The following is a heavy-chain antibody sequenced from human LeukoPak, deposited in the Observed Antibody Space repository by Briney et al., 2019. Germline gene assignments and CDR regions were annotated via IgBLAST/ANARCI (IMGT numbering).Heavy chain of an antibody. J-gene: IGHJ6*03. D-gene: IGHD2-15*01. CDR2: INHSGST. CDR1: GGSFSGYY. Sequence: SETLSLTCAVYGGSFSGYYWSWIRQPPGKGLEWIGEINHSGSTNYNPSPKRRVTISVDTSKNQSSLKLSFVTAADTAVYYCARGYCSGGSCFYYYYYYMDVWGKGTTVTVSS. V-gene: IGHV4-34*01. CDR3: ARGYCSGGSCFYYYYYYMDV.